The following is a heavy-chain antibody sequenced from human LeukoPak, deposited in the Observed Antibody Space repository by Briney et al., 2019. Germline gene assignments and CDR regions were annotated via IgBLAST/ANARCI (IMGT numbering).Heavy chain of an antibody. J-gene: IGHJ5*02. CDR3: ARDYEQWLGPQKNWFDP. D-gene: IGHD6-19*01. CDR1: GYTFTGYY. CDR2: INPNSGGT. V-gene: IGHV1-2*02. Sequence: GASVKVSCKASGYTFTGYYMHWVRQAPGQGLEWMGWINPNSGGTNYAQKFQGRVTMTRDTSISTAYMELSRLRSDDTAVYYCARDYEQWLGPQKNWFDPWGQGTLVTVSS.